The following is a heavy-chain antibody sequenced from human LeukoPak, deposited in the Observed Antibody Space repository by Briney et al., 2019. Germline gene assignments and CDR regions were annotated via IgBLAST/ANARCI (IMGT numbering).Heavy chain of an antibody. D-gene: IGHD3-9*01. J-gene: IGHJ5*02. CDR3: ARVKGNYDILTGYRKLDWFDP. CDR2: IYYSGST. V-gene: IGHV4-59*01. CDR1: GGSISSYY. Sequence: SETLSLTCTVSGGSISSYYWSWIRQPPGKGLEWIGYIYYSGSTNYNPSLKSRVTISVKTSKNQFSLKLSSVTAADTAVYYCARVKGNYDILTGYRKLDWFDPWGQGILVTVSS.